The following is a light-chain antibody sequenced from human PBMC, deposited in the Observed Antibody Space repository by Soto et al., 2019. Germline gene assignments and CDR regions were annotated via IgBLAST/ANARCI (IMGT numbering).Light chain of an antibody. Sequence: QSALTQPASVSGSPGQSITISCTGTSSDIGGYNDVSWYQQHPGKAPKLLIYDVSHRPSGVSNRFSGSKSGNTASLTISGLQAEDEADYYCSSYTNSSTPHVVFGGGTQLTVL. CDR1: SSDIGGYND. V-gene: IGLV2-14*01. CDR3: SSYTNSSTPHVV. J-gene: IGLJ2*01. CDR2: DVS.